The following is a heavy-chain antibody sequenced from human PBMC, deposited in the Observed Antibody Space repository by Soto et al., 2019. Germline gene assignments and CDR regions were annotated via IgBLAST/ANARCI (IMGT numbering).Heavy chain of an antibody. D-gene: IGHD6-6*01. CDR3: ARDQEYSTSGLYWFDL. V-gene: IGHV1-18*04. CDR1: GYTFTSYG. CDR2: ISAYNGDT. Sequence: VQLVQSGAEVKKPGASVKVSCKASGYTFTSYGITWVRQAPGQDLEWMGWISAYNGDTNYAQRLQGRVTMTTDTSTSTVYMELKSLTSDDTAVYYCARDQEYSTSGLYWFDLWGQGTRVTVSS. J-gene: IGHJ5*02.